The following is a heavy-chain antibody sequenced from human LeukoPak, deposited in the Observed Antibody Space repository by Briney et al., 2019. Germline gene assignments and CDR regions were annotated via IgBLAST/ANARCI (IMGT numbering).Heavy chain of an antibody. CDR3: TRLCYNSGFPDP. CDR1: GFTFSDSA. Sequence: PGGSLRLSCAASGFTFSDSAMHWVRQASGKGLEWIGRIRSEVYSYATAYGASVKGRFTISRDDSKNTAYPQMNSLKTEDTAVYYCTRLCYNSGFPDPWGQGTLVTVSS. D-gene: IGHD2-8*01. CDR2: IRSEVYSYAT. V-gene: IGHV3-73*01. J-gene: IGHJ5*02.